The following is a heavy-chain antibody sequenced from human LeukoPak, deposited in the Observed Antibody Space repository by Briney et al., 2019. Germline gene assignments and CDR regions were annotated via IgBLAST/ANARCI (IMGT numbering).Heavy chain of an antibody. V-gene: IGHV1-2*02. D-gene: IGHD1-14*01. J-gene: IGHJ6*03. Sequence: ASVKVSCKASGYTLSGYYMHWVRQAPGQGLEWMGWINPNSGGTNYAQKLQGRVTMTTDTSTSTAYMELRSLRSDDTAVYYRARNRYYYYMDVWGKGTTGTISS. CDR3: ARNRYYYYMDV. CDR1: GYTLSGYY. CDR2: INPNSGGT.